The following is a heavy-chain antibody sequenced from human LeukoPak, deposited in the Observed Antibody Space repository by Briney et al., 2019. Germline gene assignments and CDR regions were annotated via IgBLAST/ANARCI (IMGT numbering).Heavy chain of an antibody. CDR1: GFPFSSYG. V-gene: IGHV3-30*02. CDR2: IRYDGSNK. D-gene: IGHD6-19*01. CDR3: GKECPYSSGWYWSAFDI. Sequence: GGSLRLSCAASGFPFSSYGMHWVPQAPGKGLEWVAFIRYDGSNKYYADSVKGRFTISRDNSKNTLYLQMNSLRAEDTAVYYCGKECPYSSGWYWSAFDIWGQGTMVTVSS. J-gene: IGHJ3*02.